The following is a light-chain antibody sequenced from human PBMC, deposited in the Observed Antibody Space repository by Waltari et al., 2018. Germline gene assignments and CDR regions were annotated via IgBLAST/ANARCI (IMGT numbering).Light chain of an antibody. CDR2: DVT. V-gene: IGLV2-14*03. CDR1: SGEVGGYKY. CDR3: CSYSSISSLA. J-gene: IGLJ2*01. Sequence: QSALTQPASVSGSPGQSITISCTGTSGEVGGYKYVSWYQQHPGKATKLMIYDVTKGPPRVSKRFSGSMSGNTASLSFSGLQAEDEAGYYCCSYSSISSLAFGGGTKLTVL.